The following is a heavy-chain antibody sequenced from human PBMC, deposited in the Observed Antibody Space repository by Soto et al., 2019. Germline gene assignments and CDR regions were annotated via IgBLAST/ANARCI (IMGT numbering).Heavy chain of an antibody. D-gene: IGHD1-26*01. CDR3: ARGSVGPTTDFDY. CDR2: INPNGGGR. J-gene: IGHJ4*02. V-gene: IGHV1-2*04. Sequence: GASVKVSCKASGYTFTGFHIHWVRQAPEQGLEWMGWINPNGGGRNYAQKFQGWVTMTRDTSISTAYMELSRLKSDDTAVYYCARGSVGPTTDFDYWGQGTLVTVSS. CDR1: GYTFTGFH.